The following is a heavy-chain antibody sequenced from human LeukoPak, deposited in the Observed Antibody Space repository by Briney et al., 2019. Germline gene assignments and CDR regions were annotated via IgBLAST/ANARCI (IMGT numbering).Heavy chain of an antibody. Sequence: ASVKVSCKASGYTFTSYDINWVRQATGQGLEWMGWMNPNSGNKGYAQKFQGRVTMTRNTSISTAYMELSTLRSEDTAVYYCARDPPRSADYYDSSGPESYWGQGTLVTVSS. V-gene: IGHV1-8*01. CDR2: MNPNSGNK. D-gene: IGHD3-22*01. CDR3: ARDPPRSADYYDSSGPESY. CDR1: GYTFTSYD. J-gene: IGHJ4*02.